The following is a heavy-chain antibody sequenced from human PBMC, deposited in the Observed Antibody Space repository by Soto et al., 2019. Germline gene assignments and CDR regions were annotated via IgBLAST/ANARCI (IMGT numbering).Heavy chain of an antibody. D-gene: IGHD6-19*01. CDR2: IIPILGIA. J-gene: IGHJ4*02. CDR1: GGTFSSYT. V-gene: IGHV1-69*04. Sequence: ASVKVSCKASGGTFSSYTISWVRQAPGQGLEWMGRIIPILGIANYAQKFQGRVTITADKSTSTAYMELSSLRSEDTAVYYCARDRKYSSGWEADYWGQGTLVTVSS. CDR3: ARDRKYSSGWEADY.